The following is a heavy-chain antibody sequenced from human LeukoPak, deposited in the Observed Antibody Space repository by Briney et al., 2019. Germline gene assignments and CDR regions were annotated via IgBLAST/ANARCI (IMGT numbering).Heavy chain of an antibody. J-gene: IGHJ3*02. CDR2: IYHSGST. D-gene: IGHD3-3*01. V-gene: IGHV4-4*02. CDR3: ARGTSTPPPKYDFWSPDDDAFDI. Sequence: PSETLSLTCAVSGGSISSDNWWSWVRQPPGKGLEWIGEIYHSGSTNYNPSLKSRVTISVDKSKNQLSLKLSSVTAADTAVYYCARGTSTPPPKYDFWSPDDDAFDIWGQGTMVTVSS. CDR1: GGSISSDNW.